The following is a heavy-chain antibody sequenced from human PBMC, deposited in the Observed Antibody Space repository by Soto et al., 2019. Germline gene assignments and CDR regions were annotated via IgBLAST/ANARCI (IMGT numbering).Heavy chain of an antibody. J-gene: IGHJ4*02. Sequence: TLSLTCTVSGGSVSSVYRNWMRQPPGKGLEWIGSIYYSGSANYDPSLRSRVTISLNTSKNQFSLNLNSVTAADTAIYYCARWTYCGGDCYWLDFWGQGTLVTVSS. CDR1: GGSVSSVY. CDR3: ARWTYCGGDCYWLDF. D-gene: IGHD2-21*02. V-gene: IGHV4-59*02. CDR2: IYYSGSA.